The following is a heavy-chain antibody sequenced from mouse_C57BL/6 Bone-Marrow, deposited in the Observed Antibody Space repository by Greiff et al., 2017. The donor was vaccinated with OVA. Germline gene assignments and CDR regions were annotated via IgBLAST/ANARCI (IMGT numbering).Heavy chain of an antibody. V-gene: IGHV1-54*01. CDR1: GYAFTNYL. CDR2: INPGSGGT. D-gene: IGHD2-3*01. J-gene: IGHJ1*03. Sequence: QVQLQQSGAELVRPGTSVKVSCKASGYAFTNYLIEWVKQRPGQGLEWIGVINPGSGGTNYNEKFKGKATLTADKSSSTAYMQLSSLTSEDSAVYFCARRGWLLHWYFDVWGTGTTVTVSS. CDR3: ARRGWLLHWYFDV.